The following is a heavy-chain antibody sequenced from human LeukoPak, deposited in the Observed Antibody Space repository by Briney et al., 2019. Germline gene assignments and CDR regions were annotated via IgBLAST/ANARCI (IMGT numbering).Heavy chain of an antibody. V-gene: IGHV4-4*07. CDR3: AREGYCGGGSCYLNWFDP. J-gene: IGHJ5*02. CDR2: IYTSGST. CDR1: GGSIRDYY. Sequence: SETLSLTCTVSGGSIRDYYWSWIRQSAGKGLEWIGRIYTSGSTNYNPSLTSRVTMSVDTSKNQFSLILSSVTAADTAVYYCAREGYCGGGSCYLNWFDPWGQGTLVTVSS. D-gene: IGHD2-15*01.